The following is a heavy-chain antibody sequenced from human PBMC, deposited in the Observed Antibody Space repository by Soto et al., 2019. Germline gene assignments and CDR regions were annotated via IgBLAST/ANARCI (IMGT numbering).Heavy chain of an antibody. D-gene: IGHD4-17*01. CDR3: AKGGWDDYGDYVGYFDY. CDR1: GFTFSSYG. CDR2: ISYDGSNK. J-gene: IGHJ4*02. Sequence: QVQLVESGGGVVQPGRSLRLSCAASGFTFSSYGMHWVRQAPGKGLEWVAVISYDGSNKYYADSVKGRFTISRDNSKNTLYLQMNSLRAEDTAVYYCAKGGWDDYGDYVGYFDYWGQGTLVNVSS. V-gene: IGHV3-30*18.